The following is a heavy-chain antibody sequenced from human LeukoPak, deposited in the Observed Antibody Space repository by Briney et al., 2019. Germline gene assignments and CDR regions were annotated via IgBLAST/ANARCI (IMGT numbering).Heavy chain of an antibody. CDR1: GYTFTNHG. V-gene: IGHV1-3*01. J-gene: IGHJ6*02. D-gene: IGHD3-10*01. Sequence: GASVKVSCKASGYTFTNHGFSWVRQAPGQGLEWMGWINAGNGDTKYSQKFQVRVTITRDTSASTAYMELSSLRSEDTAVYYCARVVTRLREGKYHYDMDVWGQGTTVTVSS. CDR2: INAGNGDT. CDR3: ARVVTRLREGKYHYDMDV.